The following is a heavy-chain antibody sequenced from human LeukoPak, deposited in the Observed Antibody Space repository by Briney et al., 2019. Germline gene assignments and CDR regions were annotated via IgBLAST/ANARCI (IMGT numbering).Heavy chain of an antibody. Sequence: SVKVSCKASGGTFSSYAISWVRQAPGQGLEWMGGIIPIFGTANYAQKFQGRVTMTRDTSTSTVYMELSSLRSEDTAVYYCARVMQQLVLWGPDYWGQGTLVTVSS. J-gene: IGHJ4*02. CDR2: IIPIFGTA. CDR1: GGTFSSYA. D-gene: IGHD6-13*01. CDR3: ARVMQQLVLWGPDY. V-gene: IGHV1-69*05.